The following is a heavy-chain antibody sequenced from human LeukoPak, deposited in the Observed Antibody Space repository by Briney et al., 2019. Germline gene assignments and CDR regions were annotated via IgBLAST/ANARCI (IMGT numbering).Heavy chain of an antibody. J-gene: IGHJ5*02. Sequence: GGSLRLSCAASEFSVGSNYMTWVRQAPGKGLEWVSLIYSGGSTYYADSVKGRFTISRDNSKNTLYLQMNSLRAEDTAVYYCARDSGEEDSPADPWGQGTLVTVSS. V-gene: IGHV3-66*01. CDR1: EFSVGSNY. CDR3: ARDSGEEDSPADP. CDR2: IYSGGST. D-gene: IGHD3-10*01.